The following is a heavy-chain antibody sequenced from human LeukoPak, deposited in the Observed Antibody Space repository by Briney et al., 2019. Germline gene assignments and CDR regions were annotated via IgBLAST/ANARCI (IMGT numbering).Heavy chain of an antibody. CDR1: GGSFSGYY. CDR3: ARINNSWYLGYMDV. Sequence: PSETLSLTCAVYGGSFSGYYWGWIRQPPGKGLEWIGSIYYSGSTYYNPSLKSRVTISVGTSKNQFSLKLSSVTAADTAVYYCARINNSWYLGYMDVWGKGTTVTVSS. CDR2: IYYSGST. V-gene: IGHV4-34*01. J-gene: IGHJ6*03. D-gene: IGHD6-13*01.